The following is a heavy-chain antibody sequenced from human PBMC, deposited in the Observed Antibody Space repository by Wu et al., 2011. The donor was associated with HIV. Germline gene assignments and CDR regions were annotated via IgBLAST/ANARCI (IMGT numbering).Heavy chain of an antibody. D-gene: IGHD6-19*01. Sequence: QVQLVQSGAEVEKPGSSMKVSCTASGGTFSSYAISWVRQAPGQGLEWMGRIIPIFGTAIYAHKFQGRLTITADKSSNTASMELTSLKSEDTAVYYCATDPTIAVAGTKSFWGRGTLVSVSS. J-gene: IGHJ4*02. CDR2: IIPIFGTA. CDR3: ATDPTIAVAGTKSF. V-gene: IGHV1-69*06. CDR1: GGTFSSYA.